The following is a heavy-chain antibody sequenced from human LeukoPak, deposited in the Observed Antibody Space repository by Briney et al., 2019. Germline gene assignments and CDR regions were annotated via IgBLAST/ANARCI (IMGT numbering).Heavy chain of an antibody. D-gene: IGHD3-10*01. V-gene: IGHV4-34*01. J-gene: IGHJ4*02. CDR2: INHSGST. Sequence: SETLSLTCAVYGGSFSGYYWSWIRQPPGKGLEWIGEINHSGSTNYNPSLKSRVTISVDTSKNQFSLKLSSVTAADTAVYYCARRNPIYGSGSIDYWGQGTLVTVSS. CDR1: GGSFSGYY. CDR3: ARRNPIYGSGSIDY.